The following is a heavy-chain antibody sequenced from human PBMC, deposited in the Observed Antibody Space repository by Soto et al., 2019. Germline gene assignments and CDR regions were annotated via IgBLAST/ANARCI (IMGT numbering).Heavy chain of an antibody. CDR3: ARGLSGYYGFDS. J-gene: IGHJ4*02. D-gene: IGHD3-3*01. Sequence: EVQLVESGGGLVQFGGSLRLSCAASGFTFRNYWMHWVRQVPGKWLVWVSRVKGDGTNTDYADSVTGRFTICRDNVKPALYLQMNSLRDEDMGVYYCARGLSGYYGFDSWGQGTLVTVSP. CDR2: VKGDGTNT. V-gene: IGHV3-74*01. CDR1: GFTFRNYW.